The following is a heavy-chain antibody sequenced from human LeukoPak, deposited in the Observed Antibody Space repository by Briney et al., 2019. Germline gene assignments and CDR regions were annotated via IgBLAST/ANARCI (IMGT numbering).Heavy chain of an antibody. Sequence: PSETLSLTCAVYGGSFSGYYWSWIRQPPGKGLEWIGEINHSGSTNYNPSLKSRVTISVDTSKNQFSLKLSSVTAADTAVYYCARLSVSRALRYFVKERWFDPWGQGTLVTVSS. D-gene: IGHD3-9*01. V-gene: IGHV4-34*01. CDR3: ARLSVSRALRYFVKERWFDP. CDR2: INHSGST. CDR1: GGSFSGYY. J-gene: IGHJ5*02.